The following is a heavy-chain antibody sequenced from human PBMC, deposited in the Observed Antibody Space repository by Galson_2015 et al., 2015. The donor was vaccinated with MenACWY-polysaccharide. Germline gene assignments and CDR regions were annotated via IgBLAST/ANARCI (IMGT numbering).Heavy chain of an antibody. Sequence: SVKVSCKASGGTFSSFAISWVGQAPGQGLEWMGGLVPLVGTNSAQKFQDRLTITADKFTSTAFMELSSLTSEDTAVYYCTVAEFRARPADYFDFWGQGTLVTVSS. CDR1: GGTFSSFA. J-gene: IGHJ4*02. CDR2: LVPLVGT. D-gene: IGHD6-13*01. V-gene: IGHV1-69*10. CDR3: TVAEFRARPADYFDF.